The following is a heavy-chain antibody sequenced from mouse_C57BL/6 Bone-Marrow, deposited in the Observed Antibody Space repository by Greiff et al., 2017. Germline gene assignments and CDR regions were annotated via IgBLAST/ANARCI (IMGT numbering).Heavy chain of an antibody. CDR3: ARTEAYYSNSYYAMDY. CDR2: INPYNGGT. Sequence: VQLKQSGPVLVKPGASVKMSCKASGYTFTDYYMNWVKQSHGKSLEWIGVINPYNGGTSYNQKFKGKATLTVDKSSSTAYMELNSLTSEDSAVYYCARTEAYYSNSYYAMDYWGQGTSVTVSS. V-gene: IGHV1-19*01. J-gene: IGHJ4*01. D-gene: IGHD2-5*01. CDR1: GYTFTDYY.